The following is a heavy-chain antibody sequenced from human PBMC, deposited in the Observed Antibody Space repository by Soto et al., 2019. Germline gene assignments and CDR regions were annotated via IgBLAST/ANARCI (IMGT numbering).Heavy chain of an antibody. Sequence: GGSLRLSCAASGFTFSSYSMNWVRQAPGKGLEWVSYISSSSSTIYYADSVKGRFTISRDNAKNSLYLQMNSLRDEDTAVYYCASTKIPTYPTQFDYWGQGTLVTVSS. D-gene: IGHD1-1*01. J-gene: IGHJ4*02. V-gene: IGHV3-48*02. CDR2: ISSSSSTI. CDR3: ASTKIPTYPTQFDY. CDR1: GFTFSSYS.